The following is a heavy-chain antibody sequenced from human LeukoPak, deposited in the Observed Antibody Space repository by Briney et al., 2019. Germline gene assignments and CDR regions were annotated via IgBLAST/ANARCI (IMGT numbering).Heavy chain of an antibody. D-gene: IGHD1/OR15-1a*01. CDR3: AGGNSMDV. Sequence: GGSLRLSCAVSGFPFSNSWMYWVRQAPGKGLEGVANINKDGGGISYVDSVKGRFIISRDNARNSLYLQMNSLRDEDTAVYFCAGGNSMDVWGKGTAVTVSS. CDR1: GFPFSNSW. V-gene: IGHV3-7*03. CDR2: INKDGGGI. J-gene: IGHJ6*04.